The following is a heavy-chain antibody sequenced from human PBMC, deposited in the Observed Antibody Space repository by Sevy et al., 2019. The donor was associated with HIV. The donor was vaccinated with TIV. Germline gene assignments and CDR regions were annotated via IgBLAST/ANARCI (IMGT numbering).Heavy chain of an antibody. V-gene: IGHV1-18*01. CDR1: GYTFTSYG. D-gene: IGHD3-3*01. CDR2: ISAYNGNT. J-gene: IGHJ6*02. CDR3: ARDQKDFWSGYSYYYYGMDV. Sequence: ASVKVSCKASGYTFTSYGISWVRQAPGQGLEWMGWISAYNGNTNYAQKLQGRVTMTTDTSTSTAYMELGSLRSDDTAVYYCARDQKDFWSGYSYYYYGMDVWGQGTTVTVSS.